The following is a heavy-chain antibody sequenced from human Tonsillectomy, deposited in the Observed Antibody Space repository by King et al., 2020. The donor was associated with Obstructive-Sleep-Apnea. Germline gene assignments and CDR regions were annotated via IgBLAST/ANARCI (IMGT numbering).Heavy chain of an antibody. D-gene: IGHD5-18*01. V-gene: IGHV4-39*07. Sequence: QLQESGPGLVKPSETLSLTCTVSGVSISSSGNYWGWIRQPPGEGLEWIGSAYSSGSTYYNPSLKSRVTMSIDTSKNQFSLKLTSVTAADTAMYYCAREHRLQLWLPIDYWGQGTLVTVSS. CDR1: GVSISSSGNY. CDR2: AYSSGST. CDR3: AREHRLQLWLPIDY. J-gene: IGHJ4*02.